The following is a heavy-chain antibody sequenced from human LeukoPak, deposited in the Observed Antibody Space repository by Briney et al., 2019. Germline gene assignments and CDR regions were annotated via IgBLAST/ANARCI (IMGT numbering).Heavy chain of an antibody. D-gene: IGHD1-26*01. CDR1: GGSISNYY. CDR3: AREGGSYYHWFDP. CDR2: IFYSGST. V-gene: IGHV4-59*01. J-gene: IGHJ5*02. Sequence: KPSETLSLTCTLSGGSISNYYWSWIGQPPGKGLEWIGNIFYSGSTNYNPSLKSRVTISLDTSKNQFSLKLTSVSAADTAVYYCAREGGSYYHWFDPWGQGTLVTVSS.